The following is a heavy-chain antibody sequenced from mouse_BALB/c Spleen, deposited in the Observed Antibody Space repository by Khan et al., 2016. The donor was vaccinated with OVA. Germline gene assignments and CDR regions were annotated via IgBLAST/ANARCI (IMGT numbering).Heavy chain of an antibody. D-gene: IGHD1-3*01. V-gene: IGHV2-9*02. CDR3: SRLEDI. J-gene: IGHJ2*01. CDR2: IWAGGST. CDR1: GFSLTSNG. Sequence: QVQLKESGPGLVVPSQSLSITCTVSGFSLTSNGVHRVRQPPGMGLEWLGVIWAGGSTNYNSALMSRLNILKDNSNSQVSLNMNSVQTTNTDKYYCSRLEDIWGRGTTLTISS.